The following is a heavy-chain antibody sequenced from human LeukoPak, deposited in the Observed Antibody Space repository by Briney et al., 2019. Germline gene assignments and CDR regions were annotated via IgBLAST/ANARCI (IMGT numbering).Heavy chain of an antibody. V-gene: IGHV4-4*09. CDR3: ARNGGDAYNTFDY. D-gene: IGHD5-24*01. Sequence: PSETLSLTCTVSGGSISSYYWSWIRQPPGKGLEWIGYIFTSGSTNYNPSLKSRVTISVDTSKNQFSLRLSSVTAADTAVYYCARNGGDAYNTFDYWGQGTLVTVSS. J-gene: IGHJ4*02. CDR2: IFTSGST. CDR1: GGSISSYY.